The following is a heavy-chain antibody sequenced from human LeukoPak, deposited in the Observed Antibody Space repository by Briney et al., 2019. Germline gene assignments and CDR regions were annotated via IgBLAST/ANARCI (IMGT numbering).Heavy chain of an antibody. J-gene: IGHJ4*02. CDR3: AKDLYYYGSSGYYGEY. D-gene: IGHD3-22*01. CDR1: GYTFTDSG. V-gene: IGHV1-18*01. CDR2: ISAYNGNT. Sequence: ASVKVSCKASGYTFTDSGINWVRQAPGQGVEWMGWISAYNGNTHYAQNLQGRVTMTTDKSTSTAYMELRSLRSDDTAVYYCAKDLYYYGSSGYYGEYWGQGTLVTVSS.